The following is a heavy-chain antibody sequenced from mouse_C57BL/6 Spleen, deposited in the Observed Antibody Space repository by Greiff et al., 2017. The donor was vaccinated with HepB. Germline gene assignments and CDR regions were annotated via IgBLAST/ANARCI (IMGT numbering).Heavy chain of an antibody. Sequence: EVKLVESGGGLVQPGGSMKLSCVASGFTFSNYWMNWVRQSPEKGLEWVAQIRLKSDNYATHYAESVKGRFTISRDDSKSSVYLQMNNLRAEDTGIYYCTIYYDYDPFFDYWGQGTTLTVSS. D-gene: IGHD2-4*01. V-gene: IGHV6-3*01. CDR2: IRLKSDNYAT. CDR3: TIYYDYDPFFDY. J-gene: IGHJ2*01. CDR1: GFTFSNYW.